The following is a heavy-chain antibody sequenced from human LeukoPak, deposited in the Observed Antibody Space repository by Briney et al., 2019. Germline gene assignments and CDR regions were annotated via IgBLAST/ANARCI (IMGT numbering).Heavy chain of an antibody. CDR2: IYSGGDT. J-gene: IGHJ4*02. CDR1: GFTVSNNY. CDR3: AKDGVATITYDY. V-gene: IGHV3-53*01. Sequence: GGSLRLSCAASGFTVSNNYMNWVRQAPGKGLEWVSLIYSGGDTHYADSVKGRFTISRDNSKNTLYLQMNSLRAEDTAVYYCAKDGVATITYDYWGQGTLVTVSS. D-gene: IGHD5-12*01.